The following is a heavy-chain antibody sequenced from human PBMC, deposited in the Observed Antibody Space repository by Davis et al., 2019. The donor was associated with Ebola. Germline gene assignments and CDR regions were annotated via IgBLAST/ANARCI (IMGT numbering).Heavy chain of an antibody. V-gene: IGHV4-38-2*02. CDR1: GYSISSGYY. CDR3: ARWGDGFNTAFDS. CDR2: IYHSGST. J-gene: IGHJ4*02. Sequence: PSETLSLTCTVSGYSISSGYYWGWIRQPPGKGLEWIGSIYHSGSTYYNPSLKSRVTISVDTSKNQFSLKLSSVTAADTAVYYCARWGDGFNTAFDSWGQGTLVTVSS. D-gene: IGHD5-24*01.